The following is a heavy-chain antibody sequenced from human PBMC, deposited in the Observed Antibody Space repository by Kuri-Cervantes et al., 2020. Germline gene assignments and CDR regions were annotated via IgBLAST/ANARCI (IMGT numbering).Heavy chain of an antibody. D-gene: IGHD6-13*01. V-gene: IGHV3-7*03. CDR3: AKDIGAAVHHGNDY. CDR1: GFTFSSYW. CDR2: IKQDGSEK. Sequence: GESLKISCAASGFTFSSYWMSWVRQAPGKGLEWVANIKQDGSEKYYVDSVKGRFTISRDNAKNSLYLQMNSLRAEDTALYYCAKDIGAAVHHGNDYWGQGTLVTVSS. J-gene: IGHJ4*02.